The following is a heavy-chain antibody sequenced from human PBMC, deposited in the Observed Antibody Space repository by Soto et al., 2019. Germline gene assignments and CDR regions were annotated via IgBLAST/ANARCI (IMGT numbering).Heavy chain of an antibody. V-gene: IGHV3-23*01. CDR1: GFTFSSYA. D-gene: IGHD6-25*01. CDR2: ISGSGDST. Sequence: GGSLRLSCAASGFTFSSYAMSWVRQSPGKGLEWVSTISGSGDSTYYAVSVEGRFTISRDTSKNTLYLQMNSLRAEGTAVYYCAKDRIAAGNWFDPWGQGTLVTVSS. CDR3: AKDRIAAGNWFDP. J-gene: IGHJ5*02.